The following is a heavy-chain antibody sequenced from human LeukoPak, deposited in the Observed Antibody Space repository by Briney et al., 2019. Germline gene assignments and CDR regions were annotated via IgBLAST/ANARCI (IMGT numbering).Heavy chain of an antibody. Sequence: GGSLRLSCAASGFTFSDYYMNWGRQAPGKGLGWVSYVSSSSSYTNYADSVKGRFTISRDNAKNSLYLQMNSLRAEDTAVYYCARDFSRVTRYFDLWGRGTLVTVSS. J-gene: IGHJ2*01. CDR1: GFTFSDYY. CDR3: ARDFSRVTRYFDL. CDR2: VSSSSSYT. D-gene: IGHD2-21*02. V-gene: IGHV3-11*06.